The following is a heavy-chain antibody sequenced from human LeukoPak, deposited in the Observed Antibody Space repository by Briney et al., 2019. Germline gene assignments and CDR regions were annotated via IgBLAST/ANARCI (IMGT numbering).Heavy chain of an antibody. CDR1: GFTFSSYG. V-gene: IGHV3-23*01. J-gene: IGHJ4*02. Sequence: GGSLRLSCAASGFTFSSYGMSWVRQAPGKGLEWVSAISGSGGSPYYADSVKGRFTISRDNSKNTLYLQMDSLRAEYTAVYCCAKQPIKFEWDIVVVPAAMGRGCYFDYWGQGTLVTVSS. CDR3: AKQPIKFEWDIVVVPAAMGRGCYFDY. D-gene: IGHD2-2*01. CDR2: ISGSGGSP.